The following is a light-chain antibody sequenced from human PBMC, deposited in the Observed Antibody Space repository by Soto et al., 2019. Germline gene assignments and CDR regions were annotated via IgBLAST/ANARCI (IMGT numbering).Light chain of an antibody. V-gene: IGKV1-27*01. Sequence: NRISRSPSYLSESVGDRVTITCRASQGISNYLAWYQQKPGKVPKLLIYAASTLQSGVPSRFSGSGSGTDFTLTISSLQPEDVAPYYCQKYNSAPLTFVGGTKV. J-gene: IGKJ4*01. CDR3: QKYNSAPLT. CDR2: AAS. CDR1: QGISNY.